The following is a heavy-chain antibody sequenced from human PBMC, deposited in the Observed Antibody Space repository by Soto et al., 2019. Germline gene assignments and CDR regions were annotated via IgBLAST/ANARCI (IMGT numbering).Heavy chain of an antibody. CDR3: ARVPDR. Sequence: SETLSRTCAASGGSISSRGYSWSWIRQPPGKGLEWIGYIYHSGSTYYNPSLKSRVTISVDRSKNQFSLKLSSVTAADTAVYYCARVPDRWGQGTLVTVSS. CDR2: IYHSGST. V-gene: IGHV4-30-2*01. J-gene: IGHJ5*02. D-gene: IGHD2-2*01. CDR1: GGSISSRGYS.